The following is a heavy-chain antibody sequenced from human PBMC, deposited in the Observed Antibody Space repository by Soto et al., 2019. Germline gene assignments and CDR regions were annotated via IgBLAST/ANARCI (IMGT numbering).Heavy chain of an antibody. CDR1: GFTFSSYG. D-gene: IGHD3-10*01. CDR2: ISYDGSNK. V-gene: IGHV3-30*18. CDR3: AKEGHDRIRPTRGFDY. J-gene: IGHJ4*02. Sequence: QVQLVESGGGVVQPGRSLRLSCAASGFTFSSYGMHWVRQAPGKGLEWVAVISYDGSNKYYADSVKGRFTISRDNSKNTLYLQMNSLRAEDTAVYYCAKEGHDRIRPTRGFDYWGQGPLVTVSS.